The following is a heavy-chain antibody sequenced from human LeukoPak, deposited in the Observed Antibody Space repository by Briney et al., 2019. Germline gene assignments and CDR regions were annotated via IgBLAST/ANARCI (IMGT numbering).Heavy chain of an antibody. D-gene: IGHD1-26*01. V-gene: IGHV4-59*12. CDR1: GGSISSYY. Sequence: PSETLSLTCTVSGGSISSYYWSWIRQPPGKGLEWIGYIYYSGSTSGSTNYNPSLKSRVTISVDTSKNQFSLKLSSVTAADTAVYYCASPFPYNGSRDAFDIWGQGTMVTVSS. CDR2: IYYSGSTSGST. CDR3: ASPFPYNGSRDAFDI. J-gene: IGHJ3*02.